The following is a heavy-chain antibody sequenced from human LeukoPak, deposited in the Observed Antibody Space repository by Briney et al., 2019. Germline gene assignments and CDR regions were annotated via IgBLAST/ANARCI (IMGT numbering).Heavy chain of an antibody. CDR1: GGSIRSSYYY. CDR3: ARAPGTTGDWFDP. D-gene: IGHD1-1*01. J-gene: IGHJ5*02. V-gene: IGHV4-30-4*01. Sequence: PSETLSLTCTVSGGSIRSSYYYWSWIRQPPGKGLEWIGYIYYSGSTYYNPSLKSRVTISVDTSKNQFSLKLSSVTAADTAVYYCARAPGTTGDWFDPWGQGTLVTVSS. CDR2: IYYSGST.